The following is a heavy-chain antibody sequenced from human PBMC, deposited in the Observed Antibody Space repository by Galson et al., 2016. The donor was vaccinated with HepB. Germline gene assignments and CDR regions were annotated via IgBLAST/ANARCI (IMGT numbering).Heavy chain of an antibody. CDR3: TRKVVDAGSGFDY. CDR1: GGSISSSNW. V-gene: IGHV4-4*02. CDR2: MYHSGST. D-gene: IGHD3-10*01. Sequence: SETLSLTCAVSGGSISSSNWWTWVRQSPGKGLEWIGEMYHSGSTNYNPSLKSRVTISVDKSKNQFSLKLSSVTAADTAVYYCTRKVVDAGSGFDYWGQGILVTVSS. J-gene: IGHJ4*02.